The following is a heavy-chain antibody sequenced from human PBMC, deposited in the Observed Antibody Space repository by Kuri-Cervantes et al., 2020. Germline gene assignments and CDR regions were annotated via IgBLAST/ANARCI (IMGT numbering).Heavy chain of an antibody. V-gene: IGHV4-61*02. J-gene: IGHJ5*02. CDR2: IYTSGST. Sequence: SETLSLTCTVSGGSISSGSYYWSWIRQPAGKGLEWIGRIYTSGSTNYNPSLKSRVTISVDTSKNQFSLKLSSVTAADTAVYYCARANGYSSSWGFDPWGQGTLVTVSS. CDR1: GGSISSGSYY. CDR3: ARANGYSSSWGFDP. D-gene: IGHD6-13*01.